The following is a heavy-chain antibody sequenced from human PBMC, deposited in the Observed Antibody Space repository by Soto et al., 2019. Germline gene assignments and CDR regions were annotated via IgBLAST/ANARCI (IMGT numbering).Heavy chain of an antibody. CDR2: ISSSSSTI. CDR1: GFTFSSYS. Sequence: GGSLRLSCAASGFTFSSYSMNWVRQAPGKGLEWVSYISSSSSTIYYADSVKGRFTISRDNAKNSLYLQMNSLRDEDTAVYYCAGEGGGSGWFYFDYWGQGTLVTVSS. J-gene: IGHJ4*02. CDR3: AGEGGGSGWFYFDY. D-gene: IGHD6-19*01. V-gene: IGHV3-48*02.